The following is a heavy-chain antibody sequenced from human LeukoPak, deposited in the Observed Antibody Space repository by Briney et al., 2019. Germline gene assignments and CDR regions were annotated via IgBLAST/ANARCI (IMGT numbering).Heavy chain of an antibody. D-gene: IGHD6-19*01. J-gene: IGHJ6*03. Sequence: PGGSLRLSCAASGFTFSSYAMHWVRQAPGKGLEWVAVISYDGSNKYYADSVKGRFTISRDNSKNTLYLQMNSLRAEDTAVYYCARDLKAAVARYYYYYMDVWGKGTTVTVSS. CDR1: GFTFSSYA. CDR2: ISYDGSNK. CDR3: ARDLKAAVARYYYYYMDV. V-gene: IGHV3-30*04.